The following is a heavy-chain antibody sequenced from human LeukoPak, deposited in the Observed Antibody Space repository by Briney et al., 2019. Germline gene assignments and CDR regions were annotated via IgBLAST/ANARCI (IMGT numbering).Heavy chain of an antibody. CDR2: IPYDGSNK. Sequence: GGSLRLSCAAPGFTFSSYAMHWVRQAPGKGLERVAVIPYDGSNKYYADSVKGRFTISRDNSKNTLYLQMNSLRAEDTAVNYCARDIVVVPAAILYYYGMDVWGKGTTVTVSS. J-gene: IGHJ6*04. CDR1: GFTFSSYA. V-gene: IGHV3-30*04. CDR3: ARDIVVVPAAILYYYGMDV. D-gene: IGHD2-2*01.